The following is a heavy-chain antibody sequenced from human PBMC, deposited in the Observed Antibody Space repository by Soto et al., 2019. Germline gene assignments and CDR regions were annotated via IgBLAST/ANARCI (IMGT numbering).Heavy chain of an antibody. CDR1: GFIFRSYG. Sequence: QELLVESGGGVVQPGTSLRLSCETSGFIFRSYGMHWVRQAPGKGLEWVAVVWYDGSNKEYGESVKGPFTISRDNSKNTLYLQMNNLRADDTAVYYCARVGYCTSTSSNCPFESWGQGTLVTVSS. CDR2: VWYDGSNK. V-gene: IGHV3-33*03. CDR3: ARVGYCTSTSSNCPFES. J-gene: IGHJ4*02. D-gene: IGHD2-2*01.